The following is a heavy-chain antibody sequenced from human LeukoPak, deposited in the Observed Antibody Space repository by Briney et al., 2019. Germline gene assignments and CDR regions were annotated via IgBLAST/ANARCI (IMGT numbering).Heavy chain of an antibody. J-gene: IGHJ4*02. D-gene: IGHD2-2*01. CDR1: GYTFISYY. CDR3: ARARDIVVVPAAILGGDFDY. V-gene: IGHV1-46*01. CDR2: INPSGGST. Sequence: ASVKVSCKASGYTFISYYMHWVRQAPGQGLEWMGIINPSGGSTSYAQKFQGRVTMTRDTSTSTVYMELSSLRSEDTAVYYCARARDIVVVPAAILGGDFDYWGQGTLVTVSS.